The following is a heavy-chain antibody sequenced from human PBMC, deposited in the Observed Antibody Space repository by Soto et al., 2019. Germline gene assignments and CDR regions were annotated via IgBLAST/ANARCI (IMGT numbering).Heavy chain of an antibody. CDR3: ARDRVESGYPEYFQH. D-gene: IGHD3-22*01. Sequence: PGGSLRLSCAASGFTFSSYGMHWVRQAPGKGLEWVAVIWYDGSNKYYADSVKGRFTISRDNSKNTLYLQMNSLRAEDTAVYYCARDRVESGYPEYFQHWGQGTLVT. CDR2: IWYDGSNK. CDR1: GFTFSSYG. V-gene: IGHV3-33*08. J-gene: IGHJ1*01.